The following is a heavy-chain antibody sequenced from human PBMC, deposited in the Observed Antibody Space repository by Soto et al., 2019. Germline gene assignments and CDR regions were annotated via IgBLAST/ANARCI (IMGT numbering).Heavy chain of an antibody. CDR1: GFTFTSSA. J-gene: IGHJ4*02. V-gene: IGHV1-58*02. D-gene: IGHD3-16*02. CDR3: EATTAIMITFGGVIVPNFDY. CDR2: IVVGSGNT. Sequence: ASVKVSCKASGFTFTSSAMQWVRQARGQRLEWIGWIVVGSGNTNYAQKFQERVTITRDMSTSTAYMELSSLRSEDTAVYYCEATTAIMITFGGVIVPNFDYWGQGTLVTVSS.